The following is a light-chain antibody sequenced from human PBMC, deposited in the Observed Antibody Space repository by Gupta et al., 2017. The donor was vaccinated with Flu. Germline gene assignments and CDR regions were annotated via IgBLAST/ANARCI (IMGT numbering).Light chain of an antibody. Sequence: EILVTQSPTSLSATVGDRVTITCRARQGIRKYLGWYQQKPGKAPKRLIYAASSLQSGVPSRFSGSGSGTEFTLTISSLQPEDFATYYCQQHNSYPPTFGGGTKVEIK. J-gene: IGKJ4*01. V-gene: IGKV1-17*01. CDR1: QGIRKY. CDR3: QQHNSYPPT. CDR2: AAS.